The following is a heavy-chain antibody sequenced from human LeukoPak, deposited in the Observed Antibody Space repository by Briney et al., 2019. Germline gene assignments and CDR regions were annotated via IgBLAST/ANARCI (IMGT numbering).Heavy chain of an antibody. J-gene: IGHJ4*02. CDR2: ISGSGDNT. CDR3: AKGSYYDSSGSFYLDH. Sequence: PGGSLRLSCAASGFTFSSYAMSWVRQAPGKGLEWVSGISGSGDNTYYADSVKGRFTISRDNSKNTLYVQVNSLGTEDTAAYYCAKGSYYDSSGSFYLDHWGQGTLVTVSS. CDR1: GFTFSSYA. V-gene: IGHV3-23*01. D-gene: IGHD3-22*01.